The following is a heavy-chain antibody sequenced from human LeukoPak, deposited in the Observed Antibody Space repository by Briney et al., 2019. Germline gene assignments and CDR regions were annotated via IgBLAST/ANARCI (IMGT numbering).Heavy chain of an antibody. J-gene: IGHJ4*02. CDR3: ARFTMGGDTAIVTSAFDI. D-gene: IGHD5-18*01. V-gene: IGHV5-51*01. CDR1: GYSFTSYW. CDR2: IYPGDSDT. Sequence: GESLKISCKGSGYSFTSYWIGWVRQMPGKGLEWMGIIYPGDSDTRYSPSFQGQVTISADKSISTAYLQWSSLKASDTAMYYCARFTMGGDTAIVTSAFDIWGQGTLVTVSS.